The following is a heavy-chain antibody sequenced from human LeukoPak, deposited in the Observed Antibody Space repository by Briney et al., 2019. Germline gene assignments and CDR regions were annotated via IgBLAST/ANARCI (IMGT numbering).Heavy chain of an antibody. V-gene: IGHV3-23*01. D-gene: IGHD4-17*01. CDR2: ISGSGGST. Sequence: GGSLRLSCAASGFTFSSYAMSWVRQAPGKGLEWVSAISGSGGSTYYADSVKGRFTISRDNSKNTLYLQMNSLRAEDTAVYYCAKHRCGDYGLYYFDYWGQGTLVTVSS. CDR3: AKHRCGDYGLYYFDY. J-gene: IGHJ4*02. CDR1: GFTFSSYA.